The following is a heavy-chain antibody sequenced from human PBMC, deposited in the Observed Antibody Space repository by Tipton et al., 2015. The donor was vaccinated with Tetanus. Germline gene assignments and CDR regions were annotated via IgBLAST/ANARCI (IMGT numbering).Heavy chain of an antibody. J-gene: IGHJ1*01. CDR3: ATDGLPRGFVMVEATTQKYFRH. CDR2: IKEDGSEM. V-gene: IGHV3-7*03. Sequence: SLRLSCVASGFTFRSYWMSWVRQAPGKGLEWVANIKEDGSEMYYADSVRGRFTVSRDNSKDTVYLDVRSLRDEDTAVYYCATDGLPRGFVMVEATTQKYFRHWGRGTLVTVSS. D-gene: IGHD2-21*01. CDR1: GFTFRSYW.